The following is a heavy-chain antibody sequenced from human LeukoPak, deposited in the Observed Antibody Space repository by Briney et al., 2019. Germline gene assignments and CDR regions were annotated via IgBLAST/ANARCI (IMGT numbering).Heavy chain of an antibody. CDR3: AKESRGAAAGRLDY. CDR1: GFTFSDYS. Sequence: GGSLRLSCAASGFTFSDYSMNWVRQAPGKGLEWVSAISGSGGSTYYADSVKGRFTISRDNSKNTLYLQMNSLRAEDTAVYYCAKESRGAAAGRLDYWGQGTLVTVSS. D-gene: IGHD6-13*01. V-gene: IGHV3-23*01. CDR2: ISGSGGST. J-gene: IGHJ4*02.